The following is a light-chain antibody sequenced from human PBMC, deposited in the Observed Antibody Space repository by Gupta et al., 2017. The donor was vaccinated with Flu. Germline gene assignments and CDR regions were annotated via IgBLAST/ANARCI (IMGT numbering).Light chain of an antibody. CDR2: ANT. J-gene: IGLJ3*02. CDR3: QSYDGELRAGV. Sequence: QSVLTQPPSVTGAPGQTVTLSCTGSSSDLGAGYDVHWYQQHSGAAPRRRSFANTDRPSGVPDRFAGSKAGTNDYRNIAGLQAADEASYYGQSYDGELRAGVCGEGTKLTV. CDR1: SSDLGAGYD. V-gene: IGLV1-40*01.